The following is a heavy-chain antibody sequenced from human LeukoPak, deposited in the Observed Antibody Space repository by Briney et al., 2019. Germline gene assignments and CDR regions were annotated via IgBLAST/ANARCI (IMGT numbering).Heavy chain of an antibody. CDR1: GYTFTGYY. J-gene: IGHJ4*02. Sequence: ASVKVSCKTSGYTFTGYYMNWVRQAPGQGLEWMGWNNPNTGEINYAQKFQGRVTMTRDTSVSTAYMQLSSLRSEDTAVYYCASGNNCDYWGQGTLVTVSS. CDR3: ASGNNCDY. D-gene: IGHD1-14*01. V-gene: IGHV1-2*02. CDR2: NNPNTGEI.